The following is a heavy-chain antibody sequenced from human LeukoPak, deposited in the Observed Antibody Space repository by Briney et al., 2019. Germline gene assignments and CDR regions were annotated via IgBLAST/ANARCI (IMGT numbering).Heavy chain of an antibody. CDR2: IGTAGDT. CDR1: GFTFSSYD. V-gene: IGHV3-13*01. D-gene: IGHD2-2*01. CDR3: ARGVYCSSTSCYRELDY. J-gene: IGHJ4*02. Sequence: GGPRSSSCPASGFTFSSYDMHWAGKLTGKGRNWFSPIGTAGDTYYPGSVKGRFTISRENAKNSLYLQMNSLRAEDTAVYYCARGVYCSSTSCYRELDYWGQGTLVTVSS.